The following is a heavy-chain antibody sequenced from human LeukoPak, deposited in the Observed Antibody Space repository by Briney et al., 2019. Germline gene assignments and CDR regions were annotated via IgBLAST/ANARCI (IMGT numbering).Heavy chain of an antibody. CDR3: ARDQGTPGPPSFDY. J-gene: IGHJ4*02. V-gene: IGHV3-21*01. D-gene: IGHD2-15*01. CDR1: GFTFSSYS. CDR2: ISSSSSYI. Sequence: TGGSLRLSCAASGFTFSSYSMNWVRQAPGKGLEWVSSISSSSSYIYYADSVKGRFTISRDNAKNSLYLQMNSLRAEDTAVYYCARDQGTPGPPSFDYWGQGTLVTVSS.